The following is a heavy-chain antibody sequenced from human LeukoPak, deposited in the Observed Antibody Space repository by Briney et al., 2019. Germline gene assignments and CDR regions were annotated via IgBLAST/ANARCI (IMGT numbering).Heavy chain of an antibody. Sequence: SETLSLTCTGSGGSISSYYWSWIGQPAGKGLEWIGRIYTSGSTNYSASLKSRVTMSVDTSKNQFSLKLSSVTAADTAVYYCARVSPHYYYYGMDVWGQGTTVTVSS. CDR1: GGSISSYY. V-gene: IGHV4-4*07. J-gene: IGHJ6*02. CDR2: IYTSGST. CDR3: ARVSPHYYYYGMDV.